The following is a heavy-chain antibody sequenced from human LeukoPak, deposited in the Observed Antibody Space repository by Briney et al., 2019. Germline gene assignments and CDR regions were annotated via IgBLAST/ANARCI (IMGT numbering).Heavy chain of an antibody. Sequence: GGSLGLSCAASGFTFSSYAMSWVRQAPGKGLEWVSAISGSGGSTYYADSVKGRFTISRDNSKNTLYLQMNSLRAEDTAVYYCAKGYCSSTSCYVWYGEYFQHWGQGTLVTVSS. CDR1: GFTFSSYA. J-gene: IGHJ1*01. D-gene: IGHD2-2*01. CDR2: ISGSGGST. CDR3: AKGYCSSTSCYVWYGEYFQH. V-gene: IGHV3-23*01.